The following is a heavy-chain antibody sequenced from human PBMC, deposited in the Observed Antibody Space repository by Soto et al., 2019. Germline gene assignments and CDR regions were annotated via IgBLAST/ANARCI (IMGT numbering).Heavy chain of an antibody. D-gene: IGHD1-26*01. J-gene: IGHJ3*02. V-gene: IGHV1-8*02. CDR1: GYTFTSYA. CDR3: ATGKRDAFDI. Sequence: GASVKVSCKASGYTFTSYAMHWVRQATGQGLEWMGWMNPNSGNTGYAQKFQGRVTMTRNTSISTAYMELSSLRSEDTAVYYCATGKRDAFDIWGQGTMVTVSS. CDR2: MNPNSGNT.